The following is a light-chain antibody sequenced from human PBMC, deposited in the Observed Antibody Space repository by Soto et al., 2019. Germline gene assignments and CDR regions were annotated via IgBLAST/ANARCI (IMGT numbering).Light chain of an antibody. V-gene: IGKV3-15*01. J-gene: IGKJ5*01. CDR3: QQYNNWPPIT. CDR1: QSVSSN. Sequence: EIVMTQSPATLSVSLGERTTLPCRASQSVSSNLAWYQQKPGQAQRLLIYGASTRANGIPARFSGSGSWTAVTLTISSLQSEDFAVYYCQQYNNWPPITFGQGTRLEIK. CDR2: GAS.